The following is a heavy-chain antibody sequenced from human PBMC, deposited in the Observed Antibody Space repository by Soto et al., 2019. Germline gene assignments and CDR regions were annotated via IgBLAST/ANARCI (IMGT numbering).Heavy chain of an antibody. D-gene: IGHD3-10*01. CDR3: ARDGSFGELPYWFDP. J-gene: IGHJ5*02. V-gene: IGHV4-59*01. Sequence: LSLTCTVSGGSISNYYWSWIRQPPGKGLEWIGYIYYSGSTNYNPSLKSRVTISVDTSKNQFSLKLSSVTAADTAVYYCARDGSFGELPYWFDPWGQGTLVTVSS. CDR2: IYYSGST. CDR1: GGSISNYY.